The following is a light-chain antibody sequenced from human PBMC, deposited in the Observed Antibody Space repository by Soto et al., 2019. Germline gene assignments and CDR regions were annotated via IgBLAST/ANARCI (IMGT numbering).Light chain of an antibody. CDR2: LNSDGSH. CDR1: SGHSSYA. J-gene: IGLJ3*02. Sequence: QPVLTQSTSDSASLGASVKLTCTLSSGHSSYAIAWHQQQPEKGPRYLMKLNSDGSHSKGDGIPDRFSGSSSGAERYLTISSLQYADYADYYCQTWGTGPWLFVGGTKLTVL. CDR3: QTWGTGPWL. V-gene: IGLV4-69*01.